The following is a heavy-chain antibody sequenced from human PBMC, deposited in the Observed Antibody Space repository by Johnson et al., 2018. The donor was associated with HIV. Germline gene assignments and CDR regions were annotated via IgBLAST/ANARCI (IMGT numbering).Heavy chain of an antibody. D-gene: IGHD2/OR15-2a*01. CDR3: AKDREYGLAWGWALDN. Sequence: QVQLVESGGGVVQPGGSLRLSCAASGFTFSSYGMHWVRQAPGKGLEWVAFIRYDGSNKYYADSVKGRFTISRDNSKNTLYLQMNSLRTEDTAVYYCAKDREYGLAWGWALDNWGQGTMVTVSS. CDR2: IRYDGSNK. CDR1: GFTFSSYG. V-gene: IGHV3-30*02. J-gene: IGHJ3*02.